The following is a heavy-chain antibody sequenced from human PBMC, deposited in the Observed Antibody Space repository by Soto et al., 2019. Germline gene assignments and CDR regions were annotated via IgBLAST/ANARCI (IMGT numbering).Heavy chain of an antibody. CDR1: GGTFSSYT. J-gene: IGHJ5*02. Sequence: QVQLVQSGAEVKKPGSSVKVSCKASGGTFSSYTISWVRQAPGQGLEWMGRIIPILNIANYAQKFQGRVTITGDKSTSKAYMELSSLRSEDTAVYYWARVTTMVRGGWFDPWGQGTLVTVSS. CDR2: IIPILNIA. V-gene: IGHV1-69*02. CDR3: ARVTTMVRGGWFDP. D-gene: IGHD3-10*01.